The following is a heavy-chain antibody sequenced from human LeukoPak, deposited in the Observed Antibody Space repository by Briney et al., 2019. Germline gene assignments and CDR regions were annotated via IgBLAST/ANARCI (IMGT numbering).Heavy chain of an antibody. CDR3: ARERGSYYDSSCYYYFDY. V-gene: IGHV3-11*04. D-gene: IGHD3-22*01. J-gene: IGHJ4*02. CDR2: ISSSGSTI. Sequence: GGSLRLSCAASGFTFSDYYMSWIRQAPGKGLEWVSYISSSGSTIYYVDSVKGRFTISRDNAKNSLYLQMNSLRAEDTAVYYCARERGSYYDSSCYYYFDYWGQGTLVTVSS. CDR1: GFTFSDYY.